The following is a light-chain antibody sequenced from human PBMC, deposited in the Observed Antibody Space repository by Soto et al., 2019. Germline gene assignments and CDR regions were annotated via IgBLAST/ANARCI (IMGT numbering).Light chain of an antibody. CDR3: QQRSNWPPYT. CDR1: QSLSSY. CDR2: DAS. V-gene: IGKV3-11*01. Sequence: EIVLTQSPATLSLSPGERATLSCRASQSLSSYLAWYQQKPGQAPRLLIYDASNRATGIPARFSGSGSGTDFTLTISSLEPEDFAVYYSQQRSNWPPYTFGQGTKLEIK. J-gene: IGKJ2*01.